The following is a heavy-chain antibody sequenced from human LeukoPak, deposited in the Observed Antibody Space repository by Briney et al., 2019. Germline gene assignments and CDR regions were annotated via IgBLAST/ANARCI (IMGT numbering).Heavy chain of an antibody. D-gene: IGHD7-27*01. CDR3: ARVGNYYYYYMDV. CDR1: GGSFSGYY. V-gene: IGHV4-34*01. J-gene: IGHJ6*03. CDR2: INHSGGT. Sequence: SETLSLTCAVYGGSFSGYYWSWIRQPPGKGLEWIGEINHSGGTNYNPSLKSRVTISVDTSKNQFSLKLSSVTAADAAVYYCARVGNYYYYYMDVWGKGTTVTVSS.